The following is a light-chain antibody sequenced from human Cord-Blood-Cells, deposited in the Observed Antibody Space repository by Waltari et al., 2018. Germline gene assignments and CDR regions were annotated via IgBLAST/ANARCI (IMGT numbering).Light chain of an antibody. Sequence: DIVMTQSPDSLAVSLGERATINCKSSQSVLYSSNNKDYLAWYQQKPGQPPKLLIYWASTRESGVPDRLSGSGSETDNPLTISSLQAEDGAVNYCQQYYRTPPTFGQGTKVESK. CDR3: QQYYRTPPT. V-gene: IGKV4-1*01. CDR1: QSVLYSSNNKDY. J-gene: IGKJ1*01. CDR2: WAS.